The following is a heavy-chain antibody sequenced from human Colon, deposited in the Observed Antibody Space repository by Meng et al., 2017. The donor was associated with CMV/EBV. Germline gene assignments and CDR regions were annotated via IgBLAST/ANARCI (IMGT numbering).Heavy chain of an antibody. CDR1: GGSVSGRTYY. CDR3: ARDDYNSRAGPRNYFYGLDV. Sequence: SETLSLTCTVSGGSVSGRTYYWTWIRQPPGKALEWIGYIYYTGSTTYNPSLRSRVTMSVDTSNNQFSLSLTSVTAADTAVYFCARDDYNSRAGPRNYFYGLDVRGQGTTVTVSS. CDR2: IYYTGST. D-gene: IGHD3-22*01. J-gene: IGHJ6*02. V-gene: IGHV4-61*01.